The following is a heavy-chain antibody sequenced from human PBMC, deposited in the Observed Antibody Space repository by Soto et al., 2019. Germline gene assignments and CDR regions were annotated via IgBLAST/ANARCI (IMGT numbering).Heavy chain of an antibody. J-gene: IGHJ4*02. V-gene: IGHV3-23*01. D-gene: IGHD3-3*02. Sequence: GGSLRLSCAASGFTFSSYAMSWVRQAPGKGLEWVSAISGSGGSTYYADSVKGRFTISRDNSKNTLYLQMNSLRAEDTAVYYCAKDHHFWSGYPHQAFDYWGQGTLVTVSS. CDR3: AKDHHFWSGYPHQAFDY. CDR1: GFTFSSYA. CDR2: ISGSGGST.